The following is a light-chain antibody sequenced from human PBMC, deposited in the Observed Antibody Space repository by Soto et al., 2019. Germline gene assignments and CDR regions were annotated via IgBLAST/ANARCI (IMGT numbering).Light chain of an antibody. V-gene: IGKV1-5*03. CDR3: QQYNSYPLT. Sequence: DIQITQSPSTLSGSVGDRVTITCRASQTISSWLAWYQQEPGKAPKLLIYKASTLKSGVPSRFSGSGSGTEFTLTISSLQPDDFATYYCQQYNSYPLTFGGGTKVDIK. J-gene: IGKJ4*01. CDR1: QTISSW. CDR2: KAS.